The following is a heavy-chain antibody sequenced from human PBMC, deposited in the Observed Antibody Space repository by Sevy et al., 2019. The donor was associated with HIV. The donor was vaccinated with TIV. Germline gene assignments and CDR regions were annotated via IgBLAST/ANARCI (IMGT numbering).Heavy chain of an antibody. Sequence: SETLSLTCTVSGGSISSGGYYWSWIRQHPGKGLEWIGYFYYSGSTYYNPSLKSRVTISVDTSKNQFSLKLSSVTAADTAVYYCARVSHYYYGMDVWGQGTTVTVSS. J-gene: IGHJ6*02. CDR1: GGSISSGGYY. CDR2: FYYSGST. CDR3: ARVSHYYYGMDV. V-gene: IGHV4-31*03.